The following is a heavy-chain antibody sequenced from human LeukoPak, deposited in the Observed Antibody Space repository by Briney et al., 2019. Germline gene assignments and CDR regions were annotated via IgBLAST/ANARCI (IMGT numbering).Heavy chain of an antibody. V-gene: IGHV4-31*03. J-gene: IGHJ4*02. D-gene: IGHD3-22*01. CDR2: IYYSGST. CDR3: ARDFDRGAFDY. Sequence: SQTLSLTCTVSGGSISSGGYYWSWIRQHPGKGLGWIGYIYYSGSTYYNPSLKSRVTISVDTSKNQFSLKLSSVTAADTAVYYCARDFDRGAFDYWGQGTLVTVSS. CDR1: GGSISSGGYY.